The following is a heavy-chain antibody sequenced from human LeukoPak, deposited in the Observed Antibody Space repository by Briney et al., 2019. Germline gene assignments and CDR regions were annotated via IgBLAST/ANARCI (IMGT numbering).Heavy chain of an antibody. CDR2: IYYSGST. Sequence: SETLSLTCTVSGGSISSYYWSWIRQPPGKGLEWIGYIYYSGSTNYNPSLKSRVTISVDTSKNQFSLKLSSVTAADTAVYYCARDPSNYYDSSGYLDYWGQGTLVTVSS. D-gene: IGHD3-22*01. V-gene: IGHV4-59*01. CDR3: ARDPSNYYDSSGYLDY. J-gene: IGHJ4*02. CDR1: GGSISSYY.